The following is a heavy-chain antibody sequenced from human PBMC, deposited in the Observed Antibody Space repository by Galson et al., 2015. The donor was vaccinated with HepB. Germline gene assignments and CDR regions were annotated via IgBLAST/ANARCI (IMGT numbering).Heavy chain of an antibody. CDR2: IYSGGTT. D-gene: IGHD6-19*01. V-gene: IGHV3-53*01. CDR1: EFTVSGNY. Sequence: SLRLSCAASEFTVSGNYMSWVRQAPGRGLEWASVIYSGGTTHYADSVKGRFAISRDSSKNTVYLQMNSLRVEDTAVYYCASSIVAGTQPLKYWGQGTLVTVSS. CDR3: ASSIVAGTQPLKY. J-gene: IGHJ4*01.